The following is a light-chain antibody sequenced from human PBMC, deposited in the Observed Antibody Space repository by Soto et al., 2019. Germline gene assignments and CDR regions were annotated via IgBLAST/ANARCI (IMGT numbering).Light chain of an antibody. V-gene: IGLV2-8*01. CDR2: EVT. J-gene: IGLJ2*01. CDR1: SSDVGTYNY. CDR3: SSYTGTNNVV. Sequence: QSALTQPPSASGSPGQSVTISCTGTSSDVGTYNYVSWYQQHPGKAPKLMIYEVTKRPSGVPDRFSGSKSGNSASLTVSGRRAEDEADYYCSSYTGTNNVVFGGGTKLTVL.